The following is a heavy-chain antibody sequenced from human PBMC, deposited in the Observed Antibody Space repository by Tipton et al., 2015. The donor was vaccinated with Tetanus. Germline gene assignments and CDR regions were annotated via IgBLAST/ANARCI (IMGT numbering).Heavy chain of an antibody. Sequence: TLSLTCTVSGGSISSSSYYWGWIRQPPGKGLEWIGSIYYSGSTYYNPSLKSRVTISVDTSKNQFSLKLSSVTAADTAVYYCARGRAHRISSQLLYSGWFDPWGQGTLVTVSS. D-gene: IGHD2-2*02. CDR2: IYYSGST. J-gene: IGHJ5*02. CDR3: ARGRAHRISSQLLYSGWFDP. V-gene: IGHV4-39*01. CDR1: GGSISSSSYY.